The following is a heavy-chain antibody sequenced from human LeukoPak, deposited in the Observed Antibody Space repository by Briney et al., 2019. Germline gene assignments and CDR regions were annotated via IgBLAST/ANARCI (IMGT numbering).Heavy chain of an antibody. D-gene: IGHD6-19*01. CDR1: GFTFSSYG. V-gene: IGHV3-30*03. CDR3: ASHPFGSIAVAGDAFDI. J-gene: IGHJ3*02. CDR2: ISYDGSNK. Sequence: GGSLRLSCAASGFTFSSYGMHWVRQAPGKGLEWVAVISYDGSNKYYADSVKGRFTISRDNSKNTLYLQMNSLRAEDTAVYYCASHPFGSIAVAGDAFDIWGQGTMVTVSS.